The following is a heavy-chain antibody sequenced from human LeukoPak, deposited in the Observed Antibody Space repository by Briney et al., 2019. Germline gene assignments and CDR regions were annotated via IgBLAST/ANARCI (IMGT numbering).Heavy chain of an antibody. J-gene: IGHJ4*02. CDR3: ARVRAPSFAQGGFDY. Sequence: ASVKVSCKTSGYTFTDYYIHWVRQAPGEGLEWMGWLNPNSGGTSYAQKFQDRVTLTRDTSISTAYMELSSLRSDDTAVYYCARVRAPSFAQGGFDYWGQGTLVTVSS. CDR2: LNPNSGGT. V-gene: IGHV1-2*02. D-gene: IGHD3-16*01. CDR1: GYTFTDYY.